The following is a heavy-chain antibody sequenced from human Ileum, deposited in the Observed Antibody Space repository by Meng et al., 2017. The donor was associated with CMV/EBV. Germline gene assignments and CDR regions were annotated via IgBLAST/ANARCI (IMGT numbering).Heavy chain of an antibody. CDR1: FTGYA. CDR3: AKDWKRFDSSDQWRGDGMDA. Sequence: FTGYAMSWVRQAPGKGLEWVSSINGGGGTYYADSVKGRLTISRDISKNTVFLQVDNLRDEDTAVYYCAKDWKRFDSSDQWRGDGMDAWGQGTTVTVSS. D-gene: IGHD3-22*01. J-gene: IGHJ6*02. V-gene: IGHV3-23*01. CDR2: INGGGGT.